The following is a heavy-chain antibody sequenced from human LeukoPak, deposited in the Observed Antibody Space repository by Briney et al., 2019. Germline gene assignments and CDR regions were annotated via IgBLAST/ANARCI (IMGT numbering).Heavy chain of an antibody. CDR2: IKQDGSEK. CDR1: GFTFSSYW. J-gene: IGHJ4*02. Sequence: GGSLRLSCAASGFTFSSYWMSWVRQAPGKGLEWVANIKQDGSEKYYVDSVKGRFTISRDNAKNSLYLQMNSLRAEDTAVYYCARGFVGATFYFDYWGQGTLVTVSS. V-gene: IGHV3-7*01. D-gene: IGHD1-26*01. CDR3: ARGFVGATFYFDY.